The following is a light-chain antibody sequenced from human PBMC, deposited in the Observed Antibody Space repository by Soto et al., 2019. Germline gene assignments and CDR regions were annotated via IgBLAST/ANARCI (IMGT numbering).Light chain of an antibody. V-gene: IGLV2-14*03. J-gene: IGLJ1*01. CDR1: SSDVGGYNY. CDR3: ISCTSSSTQYV. CDR2: DVS. Sequence: QSALTQPASVSGSPGQSITISCTGTSSDVGGYNYVSWYQQHPGKAPKLMIYDVSDRPSGVSNRFSGSKSGNTASLTISGLQSEDEADYYSISCTSSSTQYVFGAGTKLTVL.